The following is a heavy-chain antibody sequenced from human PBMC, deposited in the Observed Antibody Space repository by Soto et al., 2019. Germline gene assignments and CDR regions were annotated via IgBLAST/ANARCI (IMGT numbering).Heavy chain of an antibody. CDR3: ARMGLHLGELSRNWFDP. D-gene: IGHD3-16*02. J-gene: IGHJ5*02. V-gene: IGHV4-31*03. CDR1: GGSITSANYY. Sequence: QVQLQESGPGLVKPSQTLSLSCSISGGSITSANYYWTWIRLFPGKGLEWIGYIYSSGTTHYNPYLKSRATISLDTTNNQFSLEVKSATAADTAVYSCARMGLHLGELSRNWFDPWGQGSLVTVSS. CDR2: IYSSGTT.